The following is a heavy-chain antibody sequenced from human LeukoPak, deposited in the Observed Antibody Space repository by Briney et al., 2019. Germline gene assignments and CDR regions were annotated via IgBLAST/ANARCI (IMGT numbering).Heavy chain of an antibody. CDR2: ISYIGST. D-gene: IGHD4-17*01. CDR1: ADSFSSHY. Sequence: SETLSLTCAVSADSFSSHYWTWIRQAPGKGLEWIGYISYIGSTNYNPSLKSRVAISIDTSKNQFSLKLSSVTAADTAVYYCARDLVTVTKGFDIWGQGTMVSVSS. V-gene: IGHV4-59*11. CDR3: ARDLVTVTKGFDI. J-gene: IGHJ3*02.